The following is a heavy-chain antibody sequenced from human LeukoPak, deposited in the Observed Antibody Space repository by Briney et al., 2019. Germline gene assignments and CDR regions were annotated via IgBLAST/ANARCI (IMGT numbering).Heavy chain of an antibody. V-gene: IGHV4-39*07. J-gene: IGHJ3*02. CDR1: GGSISSSGYS. CDR2: MYYSGST. D-gene: IGHD3-3*01. Sequence: PSETLSLTCSVSGGSISSSGYSWGWIRQPPGKGLQWIGSMYYSGSTNYNPSLKSRVTISVDTSKNQFSLKLSSVTAADTAVYYCARGSLVLRFLEWLSQEAFDIWGQGTMVTVSS. CDR3: ARGSLVLRFLEWLSQEAFDI.